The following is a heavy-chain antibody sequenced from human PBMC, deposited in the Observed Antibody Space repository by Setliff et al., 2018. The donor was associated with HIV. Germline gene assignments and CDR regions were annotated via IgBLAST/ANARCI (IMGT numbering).Heavy chain of an antibody. Sequence: SETLSLTCTVSGGSISSVGYYWSWIRQHPGKGLEWIGYIYYTGSTHDNPSLKSRVTISVDTSKNQLSLKLRSVTAADTTVYYCARTRYSYGYFYYMDVWGKGTTVTVSS. V-gene: IGHV4-31*03. CDR3: ARTRYSYGYFYYMDV. D-gene: IGHD5-18*01. CDR2: IYYTGST. J-gene: IGHJ6*03. CDR1: GGSISSVGYY.